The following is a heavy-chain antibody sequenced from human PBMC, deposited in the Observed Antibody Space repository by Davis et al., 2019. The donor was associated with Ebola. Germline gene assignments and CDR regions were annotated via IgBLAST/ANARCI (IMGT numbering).Heavy chain of an antibody. CDR3: ARDSAVVFFDY. J-gene: IGHJ4*02. V-gene: IGHV3-21*04. D-gene: IGHD5-18*01. CDR1: GITLRSYW. CDR2: TSCCNGRT. Sequence: GESLKISCAGSGITLRSYWMHWVRQAPGKGLEWVSYTSCCNGRTYYADSVKGRFTSSRDGATNSVHLQMDSLRADDTAVYYCARDSAVVFFDYWSQGTLVTVSS.